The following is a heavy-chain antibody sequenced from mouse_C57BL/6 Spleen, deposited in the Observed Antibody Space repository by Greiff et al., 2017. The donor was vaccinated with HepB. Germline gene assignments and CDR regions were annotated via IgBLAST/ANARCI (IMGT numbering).Heavy chain of an antibody. CDR1: GYALSSSW. CDR2: IYPGDGDT. V-gene: IGHV1-82*01. Sequence: QVQLQQSGPELVKPGASVKISCKASGYALSSSWMNWVKQRPGKGLEWIGRIYPGDGDTNYNGKFKGKATLTADKSSSTAYMQLSSLTSEDSAVYFCASYIYYYGSSYYAMDYWGQGTSVTVSS. D-gene: IGHD1-1*01. CDR3: ASYIYYYGSSYYAMDY. J-gene: IGHJ4*01.